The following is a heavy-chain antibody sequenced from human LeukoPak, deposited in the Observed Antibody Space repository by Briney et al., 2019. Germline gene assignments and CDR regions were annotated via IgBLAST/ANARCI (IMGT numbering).Heavy chain of an antibody. CDR2: FYSSGST. D-gene: IGHD5-18*01. J-gene: IGHJ2*01. CDR1: SQFMNSLD. V-gene: IGHV4-59*01. CDR3: ASIRDTAFRYWYFDL. Sequence: SETLSLTCTVWSQFMNSLDGMWLRQPPGKGLEWIGYFYSSGSTSYNPSLMSRVTTSVDTSKNQFSLRLSSVTAADTAVYYCASIRDTAFRYWYFDLWGRGTLVTVSS.